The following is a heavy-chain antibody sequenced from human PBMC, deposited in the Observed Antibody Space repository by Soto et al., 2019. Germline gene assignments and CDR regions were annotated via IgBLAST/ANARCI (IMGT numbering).Heavy chain of an antibody. Sequence: GGSQRLSCAASGFTFSSYSMNWVRQAPGKGLEWVSSISSSSYIYYADSVKGRFTISRDNAKNSLYLQMNSLRAEDTAVYYCARVSDFWSGYPLDYWGQGTLVTVSS. J-gene: IGHJ4*02. D-gene: IGHD3-3*01. CDR2: ISSSSYI. CDR3: ARVSDFWSGYPLDY. CDR1: GFTFSSYS. V-gene: IGHV3-21*01.